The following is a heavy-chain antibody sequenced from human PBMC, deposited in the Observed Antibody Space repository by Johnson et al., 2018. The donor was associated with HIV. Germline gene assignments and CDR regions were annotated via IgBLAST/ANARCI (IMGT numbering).Heavy chain of an antibody. CDR3: ARDRRHYYDSSGYPDYDALDI. D-gene: IGHD3-22*01. CDR2: LNWNGGSR. V-gene: IGHV3-20*04. CDR1: GFTFDDYG. J-gene: IGHJ3*02. Sequence: EVKLLASGGGLVQPGGSLRLSCAASGFTFDDYGMSWVRQAPGKGLEWVSGLNWNGGSRGYADSVKGRFTISRDIAKNSLYLQMNSLRAEETALYYCARDRRHYYDSSGYPDYDALDIWGQGTMVTVSS.